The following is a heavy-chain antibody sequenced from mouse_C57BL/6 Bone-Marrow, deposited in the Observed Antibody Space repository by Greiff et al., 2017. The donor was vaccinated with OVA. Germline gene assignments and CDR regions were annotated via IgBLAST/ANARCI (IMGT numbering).Heavy chain of an antibody. CDR1: GFSLNNYG. J-gene: IGHJ3*01. Sequence: VQLQQSGPGLVQPSQSLSITCTVSGFSLNNYGVHWVRQSPGKGLEWLGVIGRGGSKDKNAAVLSCLSISNDNSKSQVFSKINRLQAVDTAIYYFARTLYCSKGGFAFWGQGTLVTVSA. D-gene: IGHD2-5*01. CDR3: ARTLYCSKGGFAF. V-gene: IGHV2-2*01. CDR2: IGRGGSK.